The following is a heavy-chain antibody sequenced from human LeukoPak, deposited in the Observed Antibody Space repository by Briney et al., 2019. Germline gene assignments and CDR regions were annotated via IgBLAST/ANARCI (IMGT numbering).Heavy chain of an antibody. CDR3: AGLYGSGTFFDY. Sequence: SETLSLTCTVSGDSISSSNCYWGWIRQPPGKGLEWIGSIYFSGGTYYNASLKSRVTISVDTSKNQFSLKLSSVTAADTAVYYCAGLYGSGTFFDYWGQGTLVTVSS. D-gene: IGHD3-10*01. V-gene: IGHV4-39*01. CDR2: IYFSGGT. J-gene: IGHJ4*02. CDR1: GDSISSSNCY.